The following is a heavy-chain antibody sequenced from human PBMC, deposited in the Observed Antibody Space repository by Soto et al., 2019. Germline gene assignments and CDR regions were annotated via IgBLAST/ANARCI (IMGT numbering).Heavy chain of an antibody. CDR1: GYTFTSYY. CDR3: ARDHSGIVATIQSPYYYYYMDV. D-gene: IGHD5-12*01. J-gene: IGHJ6*03. Sequence: ASVKVSCKASGYTFTSYYMHWVRQAPGQGLEWMGIINPSGGSTSYAQKFQGRVTMTRDTSTSTVYMELSSLRSEDTAVYYCARDHSGIVATIQSPYYYYYMDVWGKGTTVTVSS. V-gene: IGHV1-46*03. CDR2: INPSGGST.